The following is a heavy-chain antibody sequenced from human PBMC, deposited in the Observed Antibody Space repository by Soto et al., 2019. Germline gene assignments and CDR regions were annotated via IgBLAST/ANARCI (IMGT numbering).Heavy chain of an antibody. CDR1: GFSFSSFG. D-gene: IGHD2-2*01. J-gene: IGHJ4*02. CDR2: IYFDGTKK. Sequence: QVQLVGSGGGVVQPGRSLRLSCAASGFSFSSFGLHWVRQAPGKGLEWVASIYFDGTKKDYADSVKGRFAISRDNFNSTLFLQTNSLRAEDTAVYYFERDDLYQTDNYETRGPYALDNWCEGTLVTVSS. CDR3: ERDDLYQTDNYETRGPYALDN. V-gene: IGHV3-33*01.